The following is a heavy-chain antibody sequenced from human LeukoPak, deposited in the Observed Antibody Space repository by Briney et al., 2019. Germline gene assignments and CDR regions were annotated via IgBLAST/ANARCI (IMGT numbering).Heavy chain of an antibody. V-gene: IGHV3-73*01. CDR3: IHYGSGSYSTDY. Sequence: GGSLRLSCAASGLTFSGADMHWVRQASGKGLEWVGRIRTKGNRYATAYAASVKGRFTISRDDSKNTAYLQMNSLKTEDTAVYYCIHYGSGSYSTDYWGQGTLVTVSS. D-gene: IGHD3-10*01. J-gene: IGHJ4*02. CDR2: IRTKGNRYAT. CDR1: GLTFSGAD.